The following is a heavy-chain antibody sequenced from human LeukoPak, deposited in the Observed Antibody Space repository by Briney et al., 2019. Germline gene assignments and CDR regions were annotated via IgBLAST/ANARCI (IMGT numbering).Heavy chain of an antibody. CDR1: GYTFTSYG. J-gene: IGHJ4*02. Sequence: ASVKVSCKASGYTFTSYGISWVRQAPGKGLEWMGGFDPEDGETIYAQKFQGRVTMTEDTSTDTAYMELSSLRSEDTAVYYCATRIMGGMNVLRYFDWTIDYWGQGTLVTVSS. CDR2: FDPEDGET. CDR3: ATRIMGGMNVLRYFDWTIDY. D-gene: IGHD3-9*01. V-gene: IGHV1-24*01.